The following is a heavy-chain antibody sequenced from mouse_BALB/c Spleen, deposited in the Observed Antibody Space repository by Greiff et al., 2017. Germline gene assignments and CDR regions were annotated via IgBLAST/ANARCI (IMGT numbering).Heavy chain of an antibody. Sequence: EVQLQQSGAELVRPGALVKLSCKASGFNIKDYYMHWVKQRPEQGLEWIGWIDPENGNTIYDPKFQGKASITADTSSNTAYLQLSSLTSEDTAVYYCARGYYGSSLYYAMDYWGQGTSVTVSS. D-gene: IGHD1-1*01. J-gene: IGHJ4*01. CDR2: IDPENGNT. V-gene: IGHV14-1*02. CDR1: GFNIKDYY. CDR3: ARGYYGSSLYYAMDY.